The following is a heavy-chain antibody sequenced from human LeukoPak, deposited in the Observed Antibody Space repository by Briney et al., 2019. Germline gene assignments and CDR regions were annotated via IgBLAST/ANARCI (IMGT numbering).Heavy chain of an antibody. V-gene: IGHV3-74*01. CDR2: INSDGSST. D-gene: IGHD4-17*01. CDR1: GFTFSSYW. CDR3: ARAGGHYGDFVFFDY. Sequence: PTGGSLRLSCAASGFTFSSYWMPWVRQAPGKGLVWVSRINSDGSSTSYADSVKGRFTISRDNAKNTLYLQMNSLRAEDTAVYYCARAGGHYGDFVFFDYWGQGTPVTVSS. J-gene: IGHJ4*02.